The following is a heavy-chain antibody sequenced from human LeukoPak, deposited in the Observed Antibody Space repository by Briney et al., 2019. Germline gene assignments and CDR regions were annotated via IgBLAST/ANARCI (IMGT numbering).Heavy chain of an antibody. Sequence: SETLSLTCTVSGGFISGYYWSWMRQSPGQGLEWIAYIHSGGYTNYNPSLRSRVTISVDPSRNQFSLKVTSVTAADTAVYFCAKRQGPMSGDYDYFDPWGQGILVTVSS. CDR2: IHSGGYT. V-gene: IGHV4-4*09. CDR1: GGFISGYY. CDR3: AKRQGPMSGDYDYFDP. J-gene: IGHJ5*02. D-gene: IGHD5-12*01.